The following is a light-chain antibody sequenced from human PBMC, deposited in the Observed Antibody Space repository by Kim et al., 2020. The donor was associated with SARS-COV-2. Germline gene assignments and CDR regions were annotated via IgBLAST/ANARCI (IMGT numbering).Light chain of an antibody. CDR1: SLRNYY. CDR2: GRN. CDR3: NSRDSSGNHLV. Sequence: ALGQTVRIKCQGDSLRNYYASWYQKKPRQAPVVVIYGRNDRPSGIPDRFSGSNSGNTASLTITGAQAEDEANYYCNSRDSSGNHLVFGGGTQLTVL. J-gene: IGLJ3*02. V-gene: IGLV3-19*01.